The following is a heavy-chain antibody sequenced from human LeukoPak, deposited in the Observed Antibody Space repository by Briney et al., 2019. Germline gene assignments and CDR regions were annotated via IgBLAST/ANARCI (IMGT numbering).Heavy chain of an antibody. Sequence: SVKVSCKPSGGTFSSYATSWVRPAPGQGLEWMGRTIPIFGTANYAQKFQGRVTIAADESTSTAYMELSRLRSEDTAVYYCARGLAYSSSSGGYYYYMDVWGKGTTVTVSS. J-gene: IGHJ6*03. CDR1: GGTFSSYA. CDR2: TIPIFGTA. CDR3: ARGLAYSSSSGGYYYYMDV. V-gene: IGHV1-69*13. D-gene: IGHD6-6*01.